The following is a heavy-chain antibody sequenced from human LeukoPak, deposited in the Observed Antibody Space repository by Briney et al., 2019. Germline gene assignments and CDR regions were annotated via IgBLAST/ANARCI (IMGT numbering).Heavy chain of an antibody. V-gene: IGHV3-49*03. D-gene: IGHD1-26*01. CDR2: IRSKAYGGTT. CDR1: GFTFGDYA. CDR3: TRGSKVGATTVYYFDC. J-gene: IGHJ4*02. Sequence: GGSLRLSCTASGFTFGDYAMSWFRQAPGKGLEWVGFIRSKAYGGTTEYAASVKGRFTISRDDSKSIAYLQMNSLKTEDTAVYYCTRGSKVGATTVYYFDCWGQGTLVTVSS.